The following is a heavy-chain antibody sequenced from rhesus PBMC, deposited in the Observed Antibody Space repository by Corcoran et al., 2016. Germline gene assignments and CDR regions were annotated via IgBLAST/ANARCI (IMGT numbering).Heavy chain of an antibody. J-gene: IGHJ4*01. Sequence: EVQLVETGGGLVQPGGSLKLSCAASGFTFSSYGMSWVRQAPGKGLEWVSAINSGVVRTYYADSVKGRFTISRDNSKNTRSLQMNSLRAEDTAVYYCARRYSGYSRHVDYWGQGVLVTVSS. V-gene: IGHV3S5*01. D-gene: IGHD5-24*01. CDR3: ARRYSGYSRHVDY. CDR2: INSGVVRT. CDR1: GFTFSSYG.